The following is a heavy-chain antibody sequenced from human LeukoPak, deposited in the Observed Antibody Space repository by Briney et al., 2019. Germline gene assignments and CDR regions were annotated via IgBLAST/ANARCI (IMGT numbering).Heavy chain of an antibody. CDR3: ARIARILDY. CDR2: ISAYNGNT. J-gene: IGHJ4*02. Sequence: GASVKVSFKASVYTFASYGISWLRQAPGQGLEWMGWISAYNGNTNYAQKLQGRVTMTTDTSTSTAYMELRSLRSDDTAAYYCARIARILDYSGQGTLVTVSS. V-gene: IGHV1-18*01. D-gene: IGHD6-6*01. CDR1: VYTFASYG.